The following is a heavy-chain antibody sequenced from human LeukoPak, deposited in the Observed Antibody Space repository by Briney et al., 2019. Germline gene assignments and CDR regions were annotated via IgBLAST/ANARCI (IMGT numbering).Heavy chain of an antibody. CDR2: ISYDGSNK. J-gene: IGHJ6*02. CDR1: GFTFSSYG. CDR3: AKTMFFRLLSYGMDV. V-gene: IGHV3-30*18. D-gene: IGHD2-15*01. Sequence: GRSLRLSCAASGFTFSSYGMHWVRQAPGKGLEWVAVISYDGSNKYYADSVKGRFTIPRDNSKNTLYLQMNSLRAEDTAVYYCAKTMFFRLLSYGMDVWGQGTTVTVSS.